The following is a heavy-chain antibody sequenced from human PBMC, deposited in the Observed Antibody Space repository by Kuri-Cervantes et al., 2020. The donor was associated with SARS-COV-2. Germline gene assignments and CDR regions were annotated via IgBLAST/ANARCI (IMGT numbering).Heavy chain of an antibody. CDR3: ARDQGDDSSGYYSIQYYYYYGMDV. D-gene: IGHD3-22*01. V-gene: IGHV3-30*03. CDR2: ISHDGKNK. J-gene: IGHJ6*02. Sequence: GESLKISCAASGFNFSRTDMHWVRQAPGKGLEWVAVISHDGKNKKCIASGKGRFTISRDNSQNTLYLHMKSLRSEDTAMYYCARDQGDDSSGYYSIQYYYYYGMDVWGQGTTVTVSS. CDR1: GFNFSRTD.